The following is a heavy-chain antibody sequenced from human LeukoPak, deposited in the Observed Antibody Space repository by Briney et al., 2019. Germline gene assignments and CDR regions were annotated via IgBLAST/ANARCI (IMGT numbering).Heavy chain of an antibody. CDR3: AKSDGYDSYFDY. J-gene: IGHJ4*02. CDR1: GFTFSSYA. CDR2: ISGSGGST. V-gene: IGHV3-23*01. D-gene: IGHD5-12*01. Sequence: GGSLRLSCAASGFTFSSYAMSWVRQAPGKGLEWVSAISGSGGSTYYADSVKGRFTISKDNSKNTLYLQMNSLRAEDTAVYYCAKSDGYDSYFDYWGQGTLVTVSS.